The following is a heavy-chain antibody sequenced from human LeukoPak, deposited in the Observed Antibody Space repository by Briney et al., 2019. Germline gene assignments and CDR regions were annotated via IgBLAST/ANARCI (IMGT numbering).Heavy chain of an antibody. CDR2: ISGSGGST. J-gene: IGHJ4*02. V-gene: IGHV3-23*01. D-gene: IGHD2-15*01. Sequence: GGSLRLSCAASGISVSNDYMSWVRQAPGKGLEWVSAISGSGGSTYYADSVKGRFTISRDNSKNTLYLQMNSLRAEDTAVYYCAKGQRYCSGGSCVLYYFDYWGQGTLVTVSS. CDR1: GISVSNDY. CDR3: AKGQRYCSGGSCVLYYFDY.